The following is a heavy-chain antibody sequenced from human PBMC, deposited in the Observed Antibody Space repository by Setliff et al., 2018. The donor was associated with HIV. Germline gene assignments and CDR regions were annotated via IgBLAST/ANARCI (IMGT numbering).Heavy chain of an antibody. CDR1: GDTLSSYS. V-gene: IGHV1-69*10. J-gene: IGHJ4*02. D-gene: IGHD3-10*01. CDR3: VRDPWGSGSFGSIHF. CDR2: IIPLVGLA. Sequence: SVKVSCKASGDTLSSYSISWVRQAPGQGLEWMGAIIPLVGLADYAQEFQGRLTLTGDKSTNIVYMDLSSLTFEDTAVYFCVRDPWGSGSFGSIHFWGPGTLVTVSS.